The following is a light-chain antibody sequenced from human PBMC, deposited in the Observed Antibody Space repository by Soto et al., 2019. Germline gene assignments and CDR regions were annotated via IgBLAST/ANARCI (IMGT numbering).Light chain of an antibody. CDR3: QQSYSTLQIT. V-gene: IGKV1-39*01. CDR1: QSISSY. CDR2: AAS. J-gene: IGKJ5*01. Sequence: DIQMTQSPSSLSASVGDRVTITCRASQSISSYLNWYQQKPGKAPKLLIYAASSLHSGVPSRFSGSGSGTDHTLTISTLQPEDLAPDYCQQSYSTLQITFCQGTRLEIK.